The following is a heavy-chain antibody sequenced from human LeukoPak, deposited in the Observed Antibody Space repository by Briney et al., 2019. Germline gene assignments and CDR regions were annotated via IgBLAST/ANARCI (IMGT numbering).Heavy chain of an antibody. V-gene: IGHV4-39*07. Sequence: SETLSLTCTVSGGSISSNSYYWAWIRRPPGKGLEWIATVSYSGNTYYNPSLQSRLTISVETSKTQFSLRLTSVTATDTAVYYCASRYCGGDCYYAYWGQGSLVTVSS. CDR2: VSYSGNT. CDR3: ASRYCGGDCYYAY. J-gene: IGHJ4*02. D-gene: IGHD2-21*02. CDR1: GGSISSNSYY.